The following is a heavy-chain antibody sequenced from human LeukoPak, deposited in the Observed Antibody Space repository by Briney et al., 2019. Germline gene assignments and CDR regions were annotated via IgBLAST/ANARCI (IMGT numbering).Heavy chain of an antibody. J-gene: IGHJ4*02. CDR3: ARDPRGYHDSSGGD. V-gene: IGHV3-53*01. CDR1: GSTFSNYA. Sequence: TGGSLRLSCVVSGSTFSNYAMHWVRQAPWKGLEWVSVIYSGGSTYYADSVKGRFTISSDNSKNTLYLQVNSLRAEDTAVYYCARDPRGYHDSSGGDWGQGTLVTVSS. CDR2: IYSGGST. D-gene: IGHD3-22*01.